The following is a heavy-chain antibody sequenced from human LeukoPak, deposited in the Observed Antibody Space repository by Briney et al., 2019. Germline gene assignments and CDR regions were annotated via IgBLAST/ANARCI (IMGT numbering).Heavy chain of an antibody. CDR3: ARSPRGAKDTAMAAIDY. Sequence: SETLPLTCTVSGGSISSYYWSWIRQPPGKGLEWIGYVYYSGSTNYNPSLKSRVTISVDTSKNQFSLKLSSVTAADAAVYYCARSPRGAKDTAMAAIDYWGQGTLVTVSS. CDR2: VYYSGST. V-gene: IGHV4-59*08. CDR1: GGSISSYY. J-gene: IGHJ4*02. D-gene: IGHD5-18*01.